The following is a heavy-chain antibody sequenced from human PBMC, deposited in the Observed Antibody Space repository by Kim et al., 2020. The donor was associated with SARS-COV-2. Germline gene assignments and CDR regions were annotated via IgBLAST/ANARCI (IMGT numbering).Heavy chain of an antibody. CDR1: GFTFSSYG. D-gene: IGHD6-19*01. CDR3: AKAVIAVAGTAPDYYYYYGMDI. J-gene: IGHJ6*02. CDR2: ISYDGSNK. Sequence: GGSLRLSCAASGFTFSSYGMHWVRQAPGKGLEWVAVISYDGSNKYYADSVKGRFTISRDNSKNTLYLQMNSLRAEDTAVYYCAKAVIAVAGTAPDYYYYYGMDIWGQGTTVTVSS. V-gene: IGHV3-30*18.